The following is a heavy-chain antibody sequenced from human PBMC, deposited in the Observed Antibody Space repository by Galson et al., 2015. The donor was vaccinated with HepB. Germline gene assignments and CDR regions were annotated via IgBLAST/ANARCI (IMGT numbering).Heavy chain of an antibody. Sequence: CAISGDSVPSNSAAWNWIRQSPSRGLEWLGRTYFRSKWYNDYAVSVKSRITINPDTSKNQFSLQLNSVTPEDTAVYYCAREYIVGAYDAFDIWGQGTMVTVSS. J-gene: IGHJ3*02. CDR3: AREYIVGAYDAFDI. V-gene: IGHV6-1*01. D-gene: IGHD1-26*01. CDR1: GDSVPSNSAA. CDR2: TYFRSKWYN.